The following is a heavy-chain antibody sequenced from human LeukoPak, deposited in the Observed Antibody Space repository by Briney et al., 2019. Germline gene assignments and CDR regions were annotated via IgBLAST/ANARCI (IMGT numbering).Heavy chain of an antibody. V-gene: IGHV4-34*01. CDR3: ASLQARSRPYSGATT. Sequence: PSETLSLTCAVYGGSFSGYYWSWFRQPPGKGLEWIGEINHIGSTNYNPSLKSRVTLSVDTSKKQFSLKLGSVTAADTAVYYCASLQARSRPYSGATTWGQGTLVTVSS. CDR2: INHIGST. D-gene: IGHD6-25*01. CDR1: GGSFSGYY. J-gene: IGHJ4*02.